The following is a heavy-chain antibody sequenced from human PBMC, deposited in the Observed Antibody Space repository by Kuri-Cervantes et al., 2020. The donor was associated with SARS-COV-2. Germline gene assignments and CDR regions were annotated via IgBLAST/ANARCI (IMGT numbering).Heavy chain of an antibody. J-gene: IGHJ5*02. CDR2: INHSGST. D-gene: IGHD6-19*01. V-gene: IGHV4-34*01. CDR3: ARQDPIAVAGSYWFDP. Sequence: ESLKISCAVYGGSFSGYYWSWIRQPPGKGLEWIGEINHSGSTNYNPSLKSRVTISVDTSKNQFSLKLSSVTAADTAVYYCARQDPIAVAGSYWFDPWGQGTLVTVSS. CDR1: GGSFSGYY.